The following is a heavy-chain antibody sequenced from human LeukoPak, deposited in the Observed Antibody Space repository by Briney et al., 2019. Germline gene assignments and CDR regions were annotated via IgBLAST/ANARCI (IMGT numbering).Heavy chain of an antibody. D-gene: IGHD1-26*01. V-gene: IGHV3-21*01. CDR2: ISSSSSYI. CDR1: GFTFSSYS. Sequence: PGGSLRLSCAASGFTFSSYSMNWVRQAPGKGLEWVSSISSSSSYIYYADSVKGRFTMSRDNAKNSLYLQMNSLRAEDTAVYYCARSGIVGAISAFDIWGQGTMVTVSS. J-gene: IGHJ3*02. CDR3: ARSGIVGAISAFDI.